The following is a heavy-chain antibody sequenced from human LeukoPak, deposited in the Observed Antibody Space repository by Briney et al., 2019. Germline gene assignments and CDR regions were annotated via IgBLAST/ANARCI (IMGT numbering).Heavy chain of an antibody. V-gene: IGHV3-7*01. CDR3: ARVLGGVVTPAYYMDV. CDR2: IKQDGSEK. D-gene: IGHD3-22*01. Sequence: GGSLRLSCAASGFTFSCYWMSWVRQAPGKGLEWVANIKQDGSEKYYVDSVKGRFTISRDNVKNSPYLQMNSLRAEDTAVYYCARVLGGVVTPAYYMDVWGKGTTVTVSS. J-gene: IGHJ6*03. CDR1: GFTFSCYW.